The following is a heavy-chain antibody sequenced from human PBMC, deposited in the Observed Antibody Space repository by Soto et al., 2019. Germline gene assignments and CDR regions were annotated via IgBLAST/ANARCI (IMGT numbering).Heavy chain of an antibody. D-gene: IGHD6-13*01. J-gene: IGHJ6*02. CDR1: GYTFTSYG. V-gene: IGHV1-18*01. Sequence: QVQLVQSGAEVKKPGASVKVSCKASGYTFTSYGISWVRQAPGQGLEWMGWISAYNGNTNYAQKLQGRVTMTTDTSTSTAYMELRSLRSDDTAVYHCARDDTSYLYSSSHGMDVWGQGTTVTVSS. CDR3: ARDDTSYLYSSSHGMDV. CDR2: ISAYNGNT.